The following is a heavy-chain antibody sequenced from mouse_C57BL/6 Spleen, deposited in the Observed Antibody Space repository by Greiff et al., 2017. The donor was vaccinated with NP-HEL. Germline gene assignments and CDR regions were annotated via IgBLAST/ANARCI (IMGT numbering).Heavy chain of an antibody. Sequence: QVQLQQSGAELAKPGASVKLSCKASGYTFTSYWMHWVTQRPGQGLEWIGYINPSSGYTKYNQKFKAKATLTADKSSSTAYMQLSSLTYEDSAVYYCAREGAGSWFAYWGQGTLVTVSA. CDR1: GYTFTSYW. CDR3: AREGAGSWFAY. V-gene: IGHV1-7*01. CDR2: INPSSGYT. D-gene: IGHD3-3*01. J-gene: IGHJ3*01.